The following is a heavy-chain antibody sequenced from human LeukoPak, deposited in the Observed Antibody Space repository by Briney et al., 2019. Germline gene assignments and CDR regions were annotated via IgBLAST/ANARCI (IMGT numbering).Heavy chain of an antibody. Sequence: PGGSLTLSCAPSGFIFSNYWMSWVRQAPGKGLEWVANIGQDGSEKFYLDSVKGRFTISRDNAKNSLYLQMNSLRAEDTAVYYCARAKVSDYWGQGTLVTVSS. J-gene: IGHJ4*02. D-gene: IGHD1-14*01. V-gene: IGHV3-7*01. CDR2: IGQDGSEK. CDR1: GFIFSNYW. CDR3: ARAKVSDY.